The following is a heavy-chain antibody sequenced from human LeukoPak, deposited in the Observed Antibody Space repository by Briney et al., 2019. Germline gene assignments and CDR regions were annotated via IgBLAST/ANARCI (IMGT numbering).Heavy chain of an antibody. CDR1: GGTFSSYA. CDR3: AITLQQQLPKLDAFDI. J-gene: IGHJ3*02. D-gene: IGHD6-13*01. CDR2: INPNSGGT. Sequence: ASVKVSCKASGGTFSSYAISWVRQAPGQGLEWMGWINPNSGGTNYAQKFQGWVTMTRDTSISTAYMELSRLRSDDTAVYYCAITLQQQLPKLDAFDIWGQGTMVTVSS. V-gene: IGHV1-2*04.